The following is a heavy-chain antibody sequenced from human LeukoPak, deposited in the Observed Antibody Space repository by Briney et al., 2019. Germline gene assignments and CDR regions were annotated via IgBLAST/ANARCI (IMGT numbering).Heavy chain of an antibody. J-gene: IGHJ6*02. D-gene: IGHD6-13*01. V-gene: IGHV1-2*04. CDR3: ARGRSGSSSWDGYYYGMDV. CDR1: GYTFTGYY. CDR2: INPNSGGT. Sequence: ASVKVSCKASGYTFTGYYMHWVRQAPGQGLEWMGWINPNSGGTNYAQKFQGWVTMTRDTSISTAYMELSRLRSDDTAVYYCARGRSGSSSWDGYYYGMDVWGQGTTVTVSS.